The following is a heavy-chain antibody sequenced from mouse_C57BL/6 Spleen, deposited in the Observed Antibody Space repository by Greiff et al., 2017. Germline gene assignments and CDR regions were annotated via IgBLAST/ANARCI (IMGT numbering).Heavy chain of an antibody. J-gene: IGHJ2*01. CDR1: GYAFSSSW. D-gene: IGHD3-1*01. CDR2: IYPGDGDT. CDR3: ARMRHSSGYDYFDD. V-gene: IGHV1-82*01. Sequence: QVQLKQSGPELVKPGASVKISCKASGYAFSSSWMNWVKQRPGKGLEWIGRIYPGDGDTNYNGKFKGKATLTADKSSSTAYMQLSSLTSEDSAVYFCARMRHSSGYDYFDDWGQGTTLTVSS.